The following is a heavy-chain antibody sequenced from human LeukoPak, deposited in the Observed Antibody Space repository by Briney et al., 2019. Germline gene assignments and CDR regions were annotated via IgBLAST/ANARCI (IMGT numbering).Heavy chain of an antibody. CDR2: ISYDGSNR. Sequence: GGSLRLSCAASGFTFSSYAMHWVRQAPGKGLEWVAVISYDGSNRYYADSVKGRFTISRDNSKNTLYLQMNSLRAEDTAVYYCAKGGQESGRFFDHWGQGTLVTVSS. CDR3: AKGGQESGRFFDH. CDR1: GFTFSSYA. V-gene: IGHV3-30*04. J-gene: IGHJ4*02. D-gene: IGHD1-26*01.